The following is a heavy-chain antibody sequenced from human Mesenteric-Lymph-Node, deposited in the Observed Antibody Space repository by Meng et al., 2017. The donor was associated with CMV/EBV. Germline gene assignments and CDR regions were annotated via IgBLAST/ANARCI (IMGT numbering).Heavy chain of an antibody. J-gene: IGHJ4*02. CDR1: GYTFTGYY. CDR3: ATSVVPAAPNFDY. Sequence: ASGYTFTGYYMHWVRQAPGQGLEWMGRINPNSGGTNYAQKFQGRVTMTRDTSISTAYMELSRLRSGDTAVYYCATSVVPAAPNFDYWAREPWSPSPQ. CDR2: INPNSGGT. V-gene: IGHV1-2*06. D-gene: IGHD2-2*01.